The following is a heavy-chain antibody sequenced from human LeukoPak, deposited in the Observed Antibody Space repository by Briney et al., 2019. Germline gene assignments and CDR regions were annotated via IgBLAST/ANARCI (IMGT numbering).Heavy chain of an antibody. D-gene: IGHD1-1*01. V-gene: IGHV3-53*01. Sequence: GGSLRLSCAASGFTVSSNYMSWVRQAPGKGLEWVSVIYSGGSTYYADSVKGRFTISRDNSKNTLYLQMNSLRAEDTALYYCAKDPTYNSYYFDYWGQGTLVTVSS. J-gene: IGHJ4*02. CDR1: GFTVSSNY. CDR2: IYSGGST. CDR3: AKDPTYNSYYFDY.